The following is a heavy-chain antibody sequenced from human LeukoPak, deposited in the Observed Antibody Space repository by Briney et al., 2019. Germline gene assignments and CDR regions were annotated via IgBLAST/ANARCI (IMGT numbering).Heavy chain of an antibody. D-gene: IGHD5-12*01. Sequence: GGSLRLSCAASGFTFSSHSMNWVRQAPGKGLEWVSSISSSSSYIYYADSVKGRFTISRDDAKNSLYLQMNSLRAEDTAVYYCARARSGYDFDYWGQGTLVTVSS. V-gene: IGHV3-21*01. CDR3: ARARSGYDFDY. J-gene: IGHJ4*02. CDR1: GFTFSSHS. CDR2: ISSSSSYI.